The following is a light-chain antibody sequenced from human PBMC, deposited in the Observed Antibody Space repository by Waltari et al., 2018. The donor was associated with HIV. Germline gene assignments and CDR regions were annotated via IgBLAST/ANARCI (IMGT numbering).Light chain of an antibody. J-gene: IGLJ2*01. CDR1: TSNIASNT. V-gene: IGLV1-44*01. CDR2: TNN. Sequence: QSVLTQPPSTSGTPGQRVTISCSGSTSNIASNTVNWYQQLPGTAPKLLIYTNNKRLPGGPDRFTGSKSGTSSALAISGLQSEEEADYYCAVWDDSLNGNVIFGGGTKLTVL. CDR3: AVWDDSLNGNVI.